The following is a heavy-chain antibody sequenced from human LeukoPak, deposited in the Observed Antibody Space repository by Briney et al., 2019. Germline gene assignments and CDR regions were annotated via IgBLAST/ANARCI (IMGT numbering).Heavy chain of an antibody. CDR2: ISSSGGRT. CDR3: ARVAVPGTYDY. D-gene: IGHD6-19*01. Sequence: GGSLRLSCAASGFTFNNYAMGWVRQAPGKGLEWVSTISSSGGRTYYADSVKGRFTISRDNSKNTLYLQMGSLRAEDMAVYYCARVAVPGTYDYWGQGTLVTVSS. J-gene: IGHJ4*02. V-gene: IGHV3-23*01. CDR1: GFTFNNYA.